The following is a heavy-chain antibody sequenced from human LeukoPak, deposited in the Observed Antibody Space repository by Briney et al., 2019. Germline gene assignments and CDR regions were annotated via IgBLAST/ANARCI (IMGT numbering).Heavy chain of an antibody. J-gene: IGHJ4*02. V-gene: IGHV4-34*01. Sequence: SETLSLTCAVYGGSFSGYYWSWIRQPPGKGLEWIGEINHSGSTNYNPSLKSRVTISVDTSKNQFTLKLSSVTAADTAVYYCARHQYGSGWYLFDYWGQGTLVTVSS. CDR3: ARHQYGSGWYLFDY. D-gene: IGHD6-19*01. CDR1: GGSFSGYY. CDR2: INHSGST.